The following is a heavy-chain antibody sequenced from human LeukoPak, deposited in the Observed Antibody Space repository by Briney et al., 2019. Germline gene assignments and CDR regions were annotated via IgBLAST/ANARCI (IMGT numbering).Heavy chain of an antibody. CDR1: GFTFRSYA. CDR2: ISYDGSNK. Sequence: GGSLRLSCAASGFTFRSYAMHWVRQAPGKGLEWVAVISYDGSNKYYADSVKGRFTISRDNSKNKLYLQMNSLRAEDTAVYYCARPYCSGGSCRGGMDVWGKGTTVTVSS. CDR3: ARPYCSGGSCRGGMDV. D-gene: IGHD2-15*01. J-gene: IGHJ6*04. V-gene: IGHV3-30*04.